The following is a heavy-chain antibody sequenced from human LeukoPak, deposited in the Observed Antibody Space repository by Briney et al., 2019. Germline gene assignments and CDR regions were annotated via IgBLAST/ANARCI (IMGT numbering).Heavy chain of an antibody. Sequence: PSETLSLTRTVSGGSVGSYYWNWIRQPPGKGLEWIGRIYYSGSTYYNPSPKSRVTISVDTSKNQFSLKLSSVTAADTAVDYCARVTGYMLVACFDYWGQGTLVTVSS. J-gene: IGHJ4*02. CDR3: ARVTGYMLVACFDY. CDR2: IYYSGST. V-gene: IGHV4-59*02. D-gene: IGHD2-8*01. CDR1: GGSVGSYY.